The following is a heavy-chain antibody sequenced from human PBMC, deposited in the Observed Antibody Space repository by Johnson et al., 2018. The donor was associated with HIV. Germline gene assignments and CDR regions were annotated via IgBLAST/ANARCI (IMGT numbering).Heavy chain of an antibody. J-gene: IGHJ3*02. CDR3: AREGGDGYSPSAFDI. D-gene: IGHD5-24*01. CDR1: GFTFSSYA. V-gene: IGHV3-30-3*01. Sequence: QVQLVEFGGGVVQPGRSLRLSCAASGFTFSSYAMHWVRQAPGKGLEWVAVISYDGSNKYYADSVKGLFTISRDNSKNTLYLQMNSLRAEDTAVYYCAREGGDGYSPSAFDIWGQGTMVTVSS. CDR2: ISYDGSNK.